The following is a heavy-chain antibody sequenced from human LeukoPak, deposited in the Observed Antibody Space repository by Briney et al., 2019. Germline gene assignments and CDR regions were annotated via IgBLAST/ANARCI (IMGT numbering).Heavy chain of an antibody. J-gene: IGHJ5*02. CDR1: GITLSNYG. V-gene: IGHV3-23*01. Sequence: PAGGSLRLSCAVSGITLSNYGMCWVRQAPGKGLEWVAGISDSGGRTNYADSVKGRFTISRDNPKNTLYLQMNSLRAEDTAVYYCARDAAGYDPWGQGTLVTVS. CDR3: ARDAAGYDP. D-gene: IGHD6-13*01. CDR2: ISDSGGRT.